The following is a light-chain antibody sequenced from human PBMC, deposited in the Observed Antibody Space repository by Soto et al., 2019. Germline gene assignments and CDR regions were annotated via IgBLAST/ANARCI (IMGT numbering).Light chain of an antibody. CDR3: QQRRNWPLIT. J-gene: IGKJ5*01. CDR1: QSVSSY. Sequence: EIVLTQSPATLSLSPGERATLSCRASQSVSSYLDWDQKKPGQAPGLLIYDASNRATGIPARFSGSGSGTDFSLTISSLGPEDLAVYYCQQRRNWPLITFGQGTRLEIK. V-gene: IGKV3-11*01. CDR2: DAS.